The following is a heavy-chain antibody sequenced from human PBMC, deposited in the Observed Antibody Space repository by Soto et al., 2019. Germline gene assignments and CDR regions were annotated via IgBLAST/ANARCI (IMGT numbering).Heavy chain of an antibody. CDR3: ASGNEGGFVLFDY. CDR1: GFTFSSYA. Sequence: QVQLVESGGGVVQPGRSLRLSCAASGFTFSSYAMHWVRQAPGKGLEWVAVISYDGSNKYYADSVKGRFTISRDNSKNTLYLQMDSLRAEDTAVYYCASGNEGGFVLFDYWGQGTLVTVSS. CDR2: ISYDGSNK. J-gene: IGHJ4*02. D-gene: IGHD1-1*01. V-gene: IGHV3-30-3*01.